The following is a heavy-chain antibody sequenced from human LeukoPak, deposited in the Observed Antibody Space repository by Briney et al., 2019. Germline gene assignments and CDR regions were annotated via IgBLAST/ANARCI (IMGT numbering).Heavy chain of an antibody. CDR3: ARGPSYDSSGHYFDY. CDR2: IYPGDSDT. CDR1: GYSFTSYW. D-gene: IGHD3-22*01. J-gene: IGHJ4*02. Sequence: GQSLQISCKGSGYSFTSYWIGWVRQMPGKGLEWMGIIYPGDSDTRYSPSFQGQVTISADKSISTAYLQWSSLKASDTAMYYCARGPSYDSSGHYFDYWGQRNLWSVSS. V-gene: IGHV5-51*01.